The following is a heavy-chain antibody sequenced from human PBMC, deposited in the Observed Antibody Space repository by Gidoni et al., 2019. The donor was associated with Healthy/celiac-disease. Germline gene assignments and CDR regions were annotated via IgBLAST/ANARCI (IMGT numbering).Heavy chain of an antibody. D-gene: IGHD3-3*01. CDR3: ARNGVVSFVDYYYGMDV. Sequence: QVQLMQSGAEVKKPVASVKVSCKASGYTFTSYGISWVRQAPGQGLEWMAWISAYNCNTNYAQKLQGRVTMTTDTSTSTAYMELRSLRSDDTAVYYCARNGVVSFVDYYYGMDVWGQGTTVTVSS. CDR1: GYTFTSYG. J-gene: IGHJ6*02. V-gene: IGHV1-18*04. CDR2: ISAYNCNT.